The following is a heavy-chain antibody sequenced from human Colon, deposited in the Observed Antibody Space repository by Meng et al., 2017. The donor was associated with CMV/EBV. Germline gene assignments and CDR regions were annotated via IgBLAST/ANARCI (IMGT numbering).Heavy chain of an antibody. CDR3: ASHSSYVWGSHH. V-gene: IGHV1-2*02. J-gene: IGHJ1*01. CDR1: GYSFTGYY. D-gene: IGHD3-16*01. CDR2: MDPTTGRT. Sequence: QWQLLQAGAEVRRPGASVKVSCKASGYSFTGYYIHWVRQAPGQGLEWMGWMDPTTGRTDYAQKFQGTVTMTRDTSISTAYLELSRLTSDDTAVYYCASHSSYVWGSHHWGQGTLVTVSS.